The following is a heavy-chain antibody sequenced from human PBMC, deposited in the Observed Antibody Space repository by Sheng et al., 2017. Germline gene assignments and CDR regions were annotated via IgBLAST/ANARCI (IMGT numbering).Heavy chain of an antibody. CDR2: IWYDGSNK. Sequence: QVQLVESGGGVVQPGRSLRLSCAASGFTFSSYGMHWVRQAPGKGLEWVAVIWYDGSNKYYADSVKGRFTISRDNSKNTLYLQMNSLRAEDTAVYYCARDGGALRGYAFDIWAKGQWSPSLQ. CDR3: ARDGGALRGYAFDI. D-gene: IGHD4-17*01. J-gene: IGHJ3*02. V-gene: IGHV3-33*01. CDR1: GFTFSSYG.